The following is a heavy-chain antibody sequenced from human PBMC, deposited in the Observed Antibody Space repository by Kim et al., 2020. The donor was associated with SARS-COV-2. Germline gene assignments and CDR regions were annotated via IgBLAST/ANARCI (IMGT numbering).Heavy chain of an antibody. V-gene: IGHV4-34*01. CDR1: GGSFSGYY. CDR2: INHSGST. D-gene: IGHD1-1*01. CDR3: ARAWNPPTIDY. J-gene: IGHJ4*02. Sequence: SETLSLTCAVYGGSFSGYYWSWIRQPPGKGLEWIGEINHSGSTNYNPSLKSRVTISVDTSKNQFSLKLSSVTAADTAVYYCARAWNPPTIDYWGQGTLVTVSS.